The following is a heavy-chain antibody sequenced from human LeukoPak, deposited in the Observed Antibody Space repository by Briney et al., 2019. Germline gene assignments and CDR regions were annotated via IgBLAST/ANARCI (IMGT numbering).Heavy chain of an antibody. CDR1: GGTFSSYA. J-gene: IGHJ4*02. V-gene: IGHV1-69*04. CDR3: ARSNYPYCSSTSCYRRFDY. Sequence: ASVKVSCKASGGTFSSYAISWVRQAPGQGLEWMGRIIPILGIANYAQKFQGRVTITADKSTSTAYMELSSLRSEDTAVYYCARSNYPYCSSTSCYRRFDYWGQGTLVTVSS. CDR2: IIPILGIA. D-gene: IGHD2-2*01.